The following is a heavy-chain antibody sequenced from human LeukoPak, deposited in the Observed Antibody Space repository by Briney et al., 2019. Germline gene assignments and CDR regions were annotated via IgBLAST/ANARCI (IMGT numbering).Heavy chain of an antibody. D-gene: IGHD3-10*01. CDR2: IKQEGSEK. J-gene: IGHJ6*02. V-gene: IGHV3-7*01. CDR3: ARRGLRSQSGKPYYGSDV. CDR1: EFTFRNYW. Sequence: GGSLRLSCAASEFTFRNYWMSWVRQAPGKGLDWVANIKQEGSEKQYVESVKGRFTISRDNAKNSLYLQMNSLRAEDTAVYYCARRGLRSQSGKPYYGSDVWGQGTTVTVSS.